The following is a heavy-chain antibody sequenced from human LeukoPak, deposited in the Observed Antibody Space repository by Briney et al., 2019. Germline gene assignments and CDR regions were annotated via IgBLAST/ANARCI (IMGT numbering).Heavy chain of an antibody. J-gene: IGHJ4*02. CDR1: GGSTSSYY. Sequence: SETLSLTCTVSGGSTSSYYWSWIRQPPGKGLEWIGYIYYSGSTYYNPSLKSRVTISVDTSKNQFSLKLSSVTGADTAVYYCARSNIAAAGNDYWGQGTLVTVSS. CDR2: IYYSGST. D-gene: IGHD6-13*01. CDR3: ARSNIAAAGNDY. V-gene: IGHV4-59*08.